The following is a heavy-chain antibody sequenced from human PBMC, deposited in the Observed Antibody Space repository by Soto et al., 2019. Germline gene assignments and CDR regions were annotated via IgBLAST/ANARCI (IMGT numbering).Heavy chain of an antibody. V-gene: IGHV2-5*02. CDR3: AHRNPGYGDFDA. J-gene: IGHJ4*02. CDR2: IYWDDDK. Sequence: QITLKESGPPLVKPTQTLTLTCTFSGFSLNTSAVGVAWIRQPPGKALEWLALIYWDDDKRYSPSLNSRLTITKDTSKNQVVLTMTNMDPVDTATYFCAHRNPGYGDFDAWGQGTLVTVSS. CDR1: GFSLNTSAVG. D-gene: IGHD4-17*01.